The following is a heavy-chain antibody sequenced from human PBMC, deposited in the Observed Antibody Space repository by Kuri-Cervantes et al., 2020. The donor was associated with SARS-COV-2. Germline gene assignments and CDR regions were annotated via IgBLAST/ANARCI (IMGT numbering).Heavy chain of an antibody. CDR3: TRDRFGVVISYDY. CDR1: GFKFGDYD. D-gene: IGHD3-3*01. J-gene: IGHJ4*02. Sequence: GESLKISCTASGFKFGDYDMTWVCQAPGKGLEWVGFIRSKAFGGTTEYAASVQGRFTISREDSKNIAYLEMNSLKTEDTAVYFCTRDRFGVVISYDYWGQGTLVTVSS. V-gene: IGHV3-49*04. CDR2: IRSKAFGGTT.